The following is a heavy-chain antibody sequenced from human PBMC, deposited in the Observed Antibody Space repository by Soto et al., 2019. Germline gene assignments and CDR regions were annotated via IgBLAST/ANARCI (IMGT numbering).Heavy chain of an antibody. CDR1: GFTFSSYG. V-gene: IGHV3-30*18. J-gene: IGHJ3*02. CDR2: ISYDGSNK. CDR3: AKDRALLRFLEWFLDDAFDI. D-gene: IGHD3-3*01. Sequence: QVQLVESGGGVVQPGRSLRLSCAASGFTFSSYGMHWVRQAPGKGLEWVAVISYDGSNKYYADSVKGRFTISRDNSKNTLYLQMNSLRAEDTAVYYCAKDRALLRFLEWFLDDAFDIWGQGTMVTVSS.